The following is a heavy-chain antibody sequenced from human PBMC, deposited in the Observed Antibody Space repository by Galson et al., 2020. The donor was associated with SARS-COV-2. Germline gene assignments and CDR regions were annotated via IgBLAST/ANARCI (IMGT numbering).Heavy chain of an antibody. D-gene: IGHD3-16*01. V-gene: IGHV3-30*03. CDR2: ISYDGSNK. CDR3: ARGEWPEFYYCYGMDD. Sequence: GESLKISCAASGFTFSSYAMHWVRQAPGKGLEWVAVISYDGSNKYYADSVKGRFTISRDNSKNTLYLQMNSLRAEDTAVYYCARGEWPEFYYCYGMDDWGQGPTVTGAS. J-gene: IGHJ6*02. CDR1: GFTFSSYA.